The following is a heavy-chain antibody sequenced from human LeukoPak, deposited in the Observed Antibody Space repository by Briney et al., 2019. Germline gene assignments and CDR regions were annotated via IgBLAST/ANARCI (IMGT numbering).Heavy chain of an antibody. V-gene: IGHV3-74*01. Sequence: GGSLRLSCAASGFTFSSYWMHWVRQAPGKGLVWVSLINTDGSSTNYADSVRGRFTISRDNAKNTLHLQMNSLRAEDTAVYYCARGAGGPGTASDYWGQGTLVTVSS. D-gene: IGHD3-10*01. CDR3: ARGAGGPGTASDY. CDR2: INTDGSST. CDR1: GFTFSSYW. J-gene: IGHJ4*02.